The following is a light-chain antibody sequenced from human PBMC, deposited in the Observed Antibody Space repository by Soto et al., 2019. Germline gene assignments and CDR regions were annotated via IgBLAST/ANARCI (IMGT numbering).Light chain of an antibody. J-gene: IGKJ2*01. CDR3: QQSYSGPPT. CDR1: QSISIY. CDR2: DAS. Sequence: DIHMTQSPSTLSASVGDRVTITCRTSQSISIYLAWYQQKPGNAPKPLVYDASSLESGVPSRFSGSGSGTDFTLTISRLQAEDFATFYCQQSYSGPPTFGQGTKVDIK. V-gene: IGKV1-5*01.